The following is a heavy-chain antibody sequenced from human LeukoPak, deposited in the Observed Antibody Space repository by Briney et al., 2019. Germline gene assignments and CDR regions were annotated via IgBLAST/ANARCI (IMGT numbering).Heavy chain of an antibody. CDR3: ARHVGRIQLWLLSPDY. CDR2: IYPGDSDT. J-gene: IGHJ4*02. V-gene: IGHV5-51*01. D-gene: IGHD5-18*01. Sequence: GESLKISCKGSGYSFTSYWIGWVRQMPGKGLEWMGIIYPGDSDTRYSPSFQGQVTISADKSISTAYLQWSSLKASDTAMYYCARHVGRIQLWLLSPDYWGQGTLVTVSS. CDR1: GYSFTSYW.